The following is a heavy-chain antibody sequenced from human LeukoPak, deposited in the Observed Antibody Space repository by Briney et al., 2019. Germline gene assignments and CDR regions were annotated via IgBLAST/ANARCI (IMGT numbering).Heavy chain of an antibody. CDR1: GYTFTSFY. D-gene: IGHD3-10*01. Sequence: ASVKVSCKASGYTFTSFYVHWVRQAPGQGLDWMGIINPSGGHTTYAQKFQGRVTMTRDTSISTAYMELSRLRSDDAAVYYCARTYYGSGSYLYWGQGTLVTVSS. CDR2: INPSGGHT. CDR3: ARTYYGSGSYLY. J-gene: IGHJ4*02. V-gene: IGHV1-46*01.